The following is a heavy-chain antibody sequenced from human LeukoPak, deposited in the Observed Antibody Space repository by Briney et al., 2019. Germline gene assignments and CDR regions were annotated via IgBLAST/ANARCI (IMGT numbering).Heavy chain of an antibody. D-gene: IGHD3-10*01. J-gene: IGHJ5*02. CDR2: IYYSGST. CDR3: ASATYYYGSGSNNWFDP. Sequence: SETLSLTCTVSGGSISSNSYFWGWVRQPPGKGLEWVGTIYYSGSTYYNPSLKSRVTISVDTSKNQFSLRMSSVTATDTAVYYCASATYYYGSGSNNWFDPWGQGTLVTVSS. CDR1: GGSISSNSYF. V-gene: IGHV4-39*01.